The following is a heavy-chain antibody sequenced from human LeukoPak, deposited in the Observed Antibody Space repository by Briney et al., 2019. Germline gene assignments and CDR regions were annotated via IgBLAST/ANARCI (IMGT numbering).Heavy chain of an antibody. D-gene: IGHD4-23*01. CDR2: ISYSGST. J-gene: IGHJ3*02. CDR3: ARSGGTVVNEEGAFDI. CDR1: GGSITSYY. Sequence: SETLSLTCTVSGGSITSYYWSWIRQPPGKGLEWIGYISYSGSTNYNPSLKSRVTISVDTSKNQFSLKLSSVTAAGTAVYYCARSGGTVVNEEGAFDIWGQGTLVTVSS. V-gene: IGHV4-59*08.